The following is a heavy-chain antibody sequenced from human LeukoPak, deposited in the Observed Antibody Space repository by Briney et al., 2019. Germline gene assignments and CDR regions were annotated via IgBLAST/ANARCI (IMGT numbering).Heavy chain of an antibody. V-gene: IGHV3-21*06. CDR1: GFYFNTYS. CDR3: ARPLQGSYAMDV. Sequence: NPGGSLRLSCVASGFYFNTYSLNWVRRAPGKGLEWVASISSSSNYIRYADSMKGRVTISRDNAKNSLYLQMDSLRVDDTAVYYCARPLQGSYAMDVWGLGTTVIVSS. J-gene: IGHJ6*02. CDR2: ISSSSNYI.